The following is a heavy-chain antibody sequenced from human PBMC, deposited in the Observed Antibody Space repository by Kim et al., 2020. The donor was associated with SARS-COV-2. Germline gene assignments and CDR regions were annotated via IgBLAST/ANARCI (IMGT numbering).Heavy chain of an antibody. CDR2: ITGYGITI. Sequence: GGSLRLSCSASGFTFSHYGMHWVRQAPGKGLESISAITGYGITIYYEDSVKGRFTISRDNSKTTLYLEMSSLRVEDTAVYYCVRRQLSVEVRFFDFCGLG. D-gene: IGHD2-15*01. CDR3: VRRQLSVEVRFFDF. V-gene: IGHV3-64D*06. CDR1: GFTFSHYG. J-gene: IGHJ4*02.